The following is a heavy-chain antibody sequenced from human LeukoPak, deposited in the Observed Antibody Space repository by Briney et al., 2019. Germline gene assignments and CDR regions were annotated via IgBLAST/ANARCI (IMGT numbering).Heavy chain of an antibody. CDR3: ARDSSGYDVRYYYYYMDV. D-gene: IGHD5-12*01. CDR1: GFTFSSNS. J-gene: IGHJ6*03. Sequence: PGGSLRLSCAASGFTFSSNSMNWVGQAPGKGLEGVSYISGSRSTIYYADSVKGRFTISRDNANNSPYLQRTSLRAEDTAVYYCARDSSGYDVRYYYYYMDVWGKGTTVTVSS. V-gene: IGHV3-48*01. CDR2: ISGSRSTI.